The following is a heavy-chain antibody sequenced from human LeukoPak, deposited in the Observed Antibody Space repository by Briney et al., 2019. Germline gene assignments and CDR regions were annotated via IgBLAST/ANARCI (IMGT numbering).Heavy chain of an antibody. V-gene: IGHV4-59*01. CDR1: GDSISSYY. Sequence: PSETLSLTCTVSGDSISSYYWSWIRQPPGKGLEWIGYIYYSGSTNYNPSLKSRVTISVDTSKNQFSLKLSSVTAADTAVYYCARGQFSLDHELRDWGQGTLVTVSS. CDR3: ARGQFSLDHELRD. J-gene: IGHJ4*02. D-gene: IGHD3-16*01. CDR2: IYYSGST.